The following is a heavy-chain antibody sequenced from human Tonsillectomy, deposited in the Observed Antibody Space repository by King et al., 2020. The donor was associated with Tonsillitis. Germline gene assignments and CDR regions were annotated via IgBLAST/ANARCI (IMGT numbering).Heavy chain of an antibody. CDR3: ARDTRHCSSTSCQSNAFDI. J-gene: IGHJ3*02. D-gene: IGHD2-2*01. Sequence: VQLVESGGGLVQPGGSLRLSCAASGFTFSSYSMNWVRQAPGKGLEGVSYISSSSSTIYYSDSMKGGFTTSRDNAKNSLYLQMNSLRAEDTAVYYCARDTRHCSSTSCQSNAFDIWGQGTMVTVSS. CDR1: GFTFSSYS. V-gene: IGHV3-48*01. CDR2: ISSSSSTI.